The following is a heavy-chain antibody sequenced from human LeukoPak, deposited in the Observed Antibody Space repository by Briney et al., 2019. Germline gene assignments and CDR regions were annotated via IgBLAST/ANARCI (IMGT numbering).Heavy chain of an antibody. CDR2: ISSSSYI. J-gene: IGHJ4*02. Sequence: GGSLRLSCAASGFSFSSYSMNWVRQAPGKGLEWVSSISSSSYIYYADSVKGRFTISRDNAKNSLYLQMNSLRAEDTAVYYCARHYDFWSGYCDYWGQGTLVTVSS. CDR1: GFSFSSYS. CDR3: ARHYDFWSGYCDY. D-gene: IGHD3-3*01. V-gene: IGHV3-21*01.